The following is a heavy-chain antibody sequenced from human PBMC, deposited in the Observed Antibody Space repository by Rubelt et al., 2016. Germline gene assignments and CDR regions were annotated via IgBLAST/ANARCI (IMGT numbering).Heavy chain of an antibody. J-gene: IGHJ6*02. CDR1: GGSFSGYY. CDR2: INHSGST. CDR3: ASSTTQFWSGYVNYYGMDV. Sequence: QVQLQQWGAGLLKPSETLSLTCAVYGGSFSGYYWSWIRQPPGKGLEWIGEINHSGSTNYNPSLKSRVTISVDTSKNQFSLKLGVWTAADTAVYYCASSTTQFWSGYVNYYGMDVWGQGTTVTVSS. D-gene: IGHD3-3*01. V-gene: IGHV4-34*01.